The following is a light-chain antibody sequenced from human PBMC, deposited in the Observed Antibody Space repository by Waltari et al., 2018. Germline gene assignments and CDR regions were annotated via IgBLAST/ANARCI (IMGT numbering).Light chain of an antibody. V-gene: IGKV3-20*01. CDR2: GAS. Sequence: RATLSCRASQSVSSSYLAWYQQKPGQAPRLLIYGASSRATGIPDRFSDSGSGTDFTLTISRLEPEDFAVYYCQQYGSSPLTFGGGTKVEIK. CDR1: QSVSSSY. CDR3: QQYGSSPLT. J-gene: IGKJ4*01.